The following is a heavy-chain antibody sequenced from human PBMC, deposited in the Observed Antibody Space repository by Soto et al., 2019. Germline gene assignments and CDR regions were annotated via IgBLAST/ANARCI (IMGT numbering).Heavy chain of an antibody. Sequence: QLQLQESGPGLVKPSETLSLTCAVSGASISGSYYYWAWLRQSPGKGPEWIGSVFYTGFTSYNPSLASRVSVSVDTSKGQFSLKLSAVTAADTAVYYCATSQKGYNWNYFDHWGQGALVTVSS. CDR1: GASISGSYYY. CDR2: VFYTGFT. J-gene: IGHJ4*02. V-gene: IGHV4-39*01. D-gene: IGHD1-20*01. CDR3: ATSQKGYNWNYFDH.